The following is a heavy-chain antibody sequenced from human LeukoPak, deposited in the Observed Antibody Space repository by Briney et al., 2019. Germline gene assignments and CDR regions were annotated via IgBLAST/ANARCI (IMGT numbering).Heavy chain of an antibody. CDR2: ISSSSSCI. D-gene: IGHD6-13*01. Sequence: GGSLRLSCAASGFTFSSYSMNWVRQAPGKGLEWVSSISSSSSCIYYADSVKGRFTISRDNAKNSLYLQMNSLRAEDTAVYYCARADSSSPHQSPVDYWGQGTLVTVSS. V-gene: IGHV3-21*01. CDR3: ARADSSSPHQSPVDY. J-gene: IGHJ4*02. CDR1: GFTFSSYS.